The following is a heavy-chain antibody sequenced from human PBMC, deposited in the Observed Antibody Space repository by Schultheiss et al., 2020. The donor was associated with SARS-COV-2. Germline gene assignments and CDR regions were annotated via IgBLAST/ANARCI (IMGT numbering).Heavy chain of an antibody. CDR1: GGSISSGGYY. CDR3: ARVRRRQYQLLYRGHFDY. V-gene: IGHV4-39*07. CDR2: INHSGST. D-gene: IGHD2-2*02. J-gene: IGHJ4*02. Sequence: LSLTCTVSGGSISSGGYYWSWIRQPPGKGLEWIGEINHSGSTNYNPSLKSRVTISVDTSKNQFSLKLSSVTAADTAVYYCARVRRRQYQLLYRGHFDYWGQGTLVTVSS.